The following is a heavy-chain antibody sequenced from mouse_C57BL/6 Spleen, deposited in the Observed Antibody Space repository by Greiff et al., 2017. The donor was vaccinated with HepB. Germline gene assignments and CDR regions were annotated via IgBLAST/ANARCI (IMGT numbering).Heavy chain of an antibody. V-gene: IGHV3-6*01. Sequence: EVQLQESGPGLVKPSQSLSLTCSVTGYSITSGYYWNWIRQFPGNKLEWMGYISYDGSNNYNPSLKNRISITRDTSKNQFFLKLNSVTTEDTATYYCARGYYYGSSPFAYWGQGTLVTVSA. J-gene: IGHJ3*01. CDR3: ARGYYYGSSPFAY. CDR2: ISYDGSN. D-gene: IGHD1-1*01. CDR1: GYSITSGYY.